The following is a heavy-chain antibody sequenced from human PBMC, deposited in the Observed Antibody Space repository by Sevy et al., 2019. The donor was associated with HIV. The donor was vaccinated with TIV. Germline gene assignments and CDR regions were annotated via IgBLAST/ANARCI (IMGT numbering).Heavy chain of an antibody. J-gene: IGHJ6*02. Sequence: ASVKVSCKASGYTFTGDYLHWVRQAPGHGLEWMGRVFPNSGGTNYAQKFQGRVTMTRESSISTAYMELSRLRSDDTAVYYCARDGGGRTTNSGMDVWGQGTTVTVSS. CDR2: VFPNSGGT. CDR1: GYTFTGDY. V-gene: IGHV1-2*06. D-gene: IGHD2-15*01. CDR3: ARDGGGRTTNSGMDV.